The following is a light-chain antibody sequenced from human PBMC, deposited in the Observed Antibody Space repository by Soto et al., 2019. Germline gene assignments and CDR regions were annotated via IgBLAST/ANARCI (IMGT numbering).Light chain of an antibody. V-gene: IGLV2-18*01. Sequence: LTQPPSVSGSPGQSVTISCTGTSSDVGSDNRVSWYQQPPGTAPKLMIYQVSNRPSGVPDRFSGSKSGNTASLTISGLQTDDEADYYCTLYRNSNTAFGTGTKLTVL. J-gene: IGLJ1*01. CDR3: TLYRNSNTA. CDR2: QVS. CDR1: SSDVGSDNR.